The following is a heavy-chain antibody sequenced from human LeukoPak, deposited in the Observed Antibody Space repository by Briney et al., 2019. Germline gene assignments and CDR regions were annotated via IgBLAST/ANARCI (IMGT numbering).Heavy chain of an antibody. CDR1: GYTFTGYY. CDR2: INPNSVGT. V-gene: IGHV1-2*02. D-gene: IGHD3-22*01. Sequence: ASVKVSCKASGYTFTGYYMHWVRQAPGQGLEWMGWINPNSVGTNYAQKFQGRVTMTRDTSISTAYMELSRLRSDDTAVYYCARDRYYDSSGMDVWGKGTTVTVSS. J-gene: IGHJ6*04. CDR3: ARDRYYDSSGMDV.